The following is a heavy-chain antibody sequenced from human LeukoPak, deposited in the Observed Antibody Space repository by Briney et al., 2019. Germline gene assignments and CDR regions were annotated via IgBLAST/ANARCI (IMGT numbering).Heavy chain of an antibody. CDR2: INANSGGT. CDR1: GYTFTGYY. CDR3: ARGTIVLMVYAVHNWFDP. Sequence: GASVKVSCKASGYTFTGYYMHWVRQAPGQGPEWMGWINANSGGTSYAQKFQGRVTMTRDTSISTAYMELSRLGSDDTAVYYCARGTIVLMVYAVHNWFDPWGQGTLVTVSS. J-gene: IGHJ5*02. V-gene: IGHV1-2*02. D-gene: IGHD2-8*01.